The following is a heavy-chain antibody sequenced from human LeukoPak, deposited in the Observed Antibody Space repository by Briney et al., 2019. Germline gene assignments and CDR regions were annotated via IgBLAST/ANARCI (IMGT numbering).Heavy chain of an antibody. V-gene: IGHV3-11*01. J-gene: IGHJ4*02. CDR3: ARGEQGYCSSTSCYLFDY. CDR1: GFTFSDYY. D-gene: IGHD2-2*01. Sequence: GGSLRLSCAASGFTFSDYYMSWIRQAPGKGLEWVSYISSSGSIIYYANSVKGRFTISRDNAKNSLYLQMNSLRAEDTAVYYCARGEQGYCSSTSCYLFDYWAREPWSPSPQ. CDR2: ISSSGSII.